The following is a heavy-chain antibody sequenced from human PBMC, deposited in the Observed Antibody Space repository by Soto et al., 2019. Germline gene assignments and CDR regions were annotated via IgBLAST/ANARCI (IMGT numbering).Heavy chain of an antibody. Sequence: SETLSLTCTVSGGSISSSSYYWGWIRQPPGKGLEWIGSIYYSGSTYYNPSLKSRVTISVDTSKNQFSLKLSSVTAADTAVYYCASRDYYDSSEPDYWGQGTLVTVSS. D-gene: IGHD3-22*01. CDR2: IYYSGST. CDR1: GGSISSSSYY. V-gene: IGHV4-39*01. J-gene: IGHJ4*02. CDR3: ASRDYYDSSEPDY.